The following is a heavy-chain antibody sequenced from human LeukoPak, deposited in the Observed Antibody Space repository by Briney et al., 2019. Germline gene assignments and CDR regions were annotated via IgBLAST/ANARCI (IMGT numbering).Heavy chain of an antibody. J-gene: IGHJ4*02. CDR2: INYSGST. V-gene: IGHV4-59*12. Sequence: PSETLSLTCTVSGASISSYYWSWIRQPPGKGLEWIGYINYSGSTNYNPSLKSRVAISVDTSKNQFSLKLSSVTAADTAVYYCARGRARRYTYWGQGTLVTVSS. CDR3: ARGRARRYTY. CDR1: GASISSYY. D-gene: IGHD6-6*01.